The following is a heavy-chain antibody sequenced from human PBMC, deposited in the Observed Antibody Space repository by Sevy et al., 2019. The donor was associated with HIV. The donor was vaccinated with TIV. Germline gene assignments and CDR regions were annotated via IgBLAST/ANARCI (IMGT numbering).Heavy chain of an antibody. J-gene: IGHJ4*02. CDR2: INPSGGST. D-gene: IGHD4-17*01. V-gene: IGHV1-46*01. Sequence: ASVKVSCKASGYTFTSYYMHWVRQAPGQGLEWMGIINPSGGSTSYAQKFQGRVTMTRDTSTSTVYMELSGLRSEDTAVYYCARDRRFYGGNSEFYYFDYWGQGALVTVSS. CDR3: ARDRRFYGGNSEFYYFDY. CDR1: GYTFTSYY.